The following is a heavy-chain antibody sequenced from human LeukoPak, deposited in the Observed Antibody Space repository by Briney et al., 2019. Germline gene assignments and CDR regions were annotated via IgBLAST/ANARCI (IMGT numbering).Heavy chain of an antibody. D-gene: IGHD6-13*01. Sequence: ASVKVSCKASGYTFTGYYMHWVRQAPGQGLEWMGWINPNSGGTNYAQKFQGRVTMTRDTSISTAYMELSRLRSDDTAVYYCARACSSWYPFYYYMDVWGKGTTVAVSS. CDR2: INPNSGGT. J-gene: IGHJ6*03. V-gene: IGHV1-2*02. CDR1: GYTFTGYY. CDR3: ARACSSWYPFYYYMDV.